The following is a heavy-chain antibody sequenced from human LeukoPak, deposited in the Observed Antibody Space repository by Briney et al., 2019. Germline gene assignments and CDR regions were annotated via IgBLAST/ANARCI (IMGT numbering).Heavy chain of an antibody. CDR2: ISGSGGST. CDR3: AKEKYSSSWYYWFDP. CDR1: GFTFSSCA. J-gene: IGHJ5*02. V-gene: IGHV3-23*01. Sequence: GGSLRLSCAASGFTFSSCAMSWVRQAPGKGLEWVSAISGSGGSTYYADSVKGRFTISRDNSKNTLYLQMNSLRAEDTAVYYCAKEKYSSSWYYWFDPWGQGTLVTVSS. D-gene: IGHD6-13*01.